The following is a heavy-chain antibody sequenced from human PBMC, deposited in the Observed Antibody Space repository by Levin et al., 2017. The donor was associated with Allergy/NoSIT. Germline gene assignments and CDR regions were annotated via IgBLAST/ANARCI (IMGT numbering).Heavy chain of an antibody. D-gene: IGHD6-13*01. Sequence: SQTLSLTCTVSGDSMSSGGHYWTWIRQHPGKGLEWIGYIYYSGSTDHNPSLKSRVTLSVDTSKNQFSLKLSSVTAAATAVYYCARSMAAAGDLDYWGRGTLVIVSS. CDR1: GDSMSSGGHY. CDR2: IYYSGST. V-gene: IGHV4-31*03. J-gene: IGHJ4*02. CDR3: ARSMAAAGDLDY.